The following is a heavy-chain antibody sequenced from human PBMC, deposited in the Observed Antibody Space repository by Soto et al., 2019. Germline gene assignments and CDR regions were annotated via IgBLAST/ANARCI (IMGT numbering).Heavy chain of an antibody. V-gene: IGHV4-39*01. CDR3: ARPSGSGSWGNNWFDP. D-gene: IGHD3-10*01. CDR2: IYYSGST. J-gene: IGHJ5*02. Sequence: QLQLQESGPGLVKPSETLSLTCTVSGGSISSSSYYWGWIRQPPGKGLEWIGSIYYSGSTYYNPSLKSRVTISVDTSKNQFSLKLSSVTAADTAVYYCARPSGSGSWGNNWFDPWGQGTLVTVSS. CDR1: GGSISSSSYY.